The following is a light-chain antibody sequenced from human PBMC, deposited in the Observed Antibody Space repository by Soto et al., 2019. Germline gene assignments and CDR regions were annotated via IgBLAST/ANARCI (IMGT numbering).Light chain of an antibody. J-gene: IGLJ1*01. V-gene: IGLV2-11*01. CDR2: DVT. CDR1: SSDVGGYNY. Sequence: QSALTQPRSVSGSPGQSVTISCTGTSSDVGGYNYVSWYQHHPGKAPKLMIYDVTKRPSGVRDRFSASKSGNTASLTISGLQAEDEADYYCCSYAGGYTYVFGTGTKLTVL. CDR3: CSYAGGYTYV.